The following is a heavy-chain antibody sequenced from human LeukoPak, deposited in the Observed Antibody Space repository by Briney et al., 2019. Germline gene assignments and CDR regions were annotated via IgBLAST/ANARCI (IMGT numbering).Heavy chain of an antibody. V-gene: IGHV3-53*01. CDR3: AREGYSSSAYFDY. CDR1: GFTFSSYS. J-gene: IGHJ4*02. Sequence: PGGSLRLSCAASGFTFSSYSMSWVRQAPGKGLEWVSVIYSGGSTYYADSVKGRFAISRDNSKNTLYLQMNSLRAEDTAVYYCAREGYSSSAYFDYWGQGTLVTVSS. CDR2: IYSGGST. D-gene: IGHD6-6*01.